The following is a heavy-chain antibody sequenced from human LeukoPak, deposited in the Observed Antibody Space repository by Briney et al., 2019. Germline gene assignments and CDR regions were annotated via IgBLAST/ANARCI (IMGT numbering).Heavy chain of an antibody. J-gene: IGHJ3*02. CDR1: GGTFSSYA. CDR2: IIPIFGTA. Sequence: SVKVSCKASGGTFSSYAISWVRQAPGQGLEWMGGIIPIFGTANYAQKFQGRVTITADESTSTAYMELRSLRSDDTAVYYCARDYGYCSGGTCIDVFDIWGQGTMVTVSS. CDR3: ARDYGYCSGGTCIDVFDI. D-gene: IGHD2-15*01. V-gene: IGHV1-69*13.